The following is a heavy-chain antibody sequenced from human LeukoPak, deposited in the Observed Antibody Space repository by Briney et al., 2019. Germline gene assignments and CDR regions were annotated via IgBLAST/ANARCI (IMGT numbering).Heavy chain of an antibody. Sequence: GGSLRLSCAASGFTFSNYGMHWVRQAPGKGLEWVAVIWYDGSNKHFADSVKGRFTISRDNSKNTLYLQMDSLRVEDTAVCYCARGPLEGGYYFDYWGQGTLVTVSS. D-gene: IGHD3-16*01. CDR3: ARGPLEGGYYFDY. V-gene: IGHV3-33*01. J-gene: IGHJ4*02. CDR2: IWYDGSNK. CDR1: GFTFSNYG.